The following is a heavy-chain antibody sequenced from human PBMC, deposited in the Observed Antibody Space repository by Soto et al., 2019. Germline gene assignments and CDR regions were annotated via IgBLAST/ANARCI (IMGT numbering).Heavy chain of an antibody. CDR1: GYSFTSYW. D-gene: IGHD2-15*01. Sequence: PGESLKISCKGSGYSFTSYWIGWVRQVPGKGLEWMGIIYPGDSDTRYSPSFQGQVTISADKSISTAYLQWSSLKASDTAMYYCARHSLGGRSSESGWFDPWGQGTLVTVSS. CDR3: ARHSLGGRSSESGWFDP. J-gene: IGHJ5*02. V-gene: IGHV5-51*01. CDR2: IYPGDSDT.